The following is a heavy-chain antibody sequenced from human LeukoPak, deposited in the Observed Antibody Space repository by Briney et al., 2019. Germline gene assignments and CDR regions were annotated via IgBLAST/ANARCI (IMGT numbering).Heavy chain of an antibody. V-gene: IGHV3-9*01. CDR1: GFTFDDYA. CDR3: AKDLGVRGVIIAAFDY. J-gene: IGHJ4*02. Sequence: PGGSLRVSCAASGFTFDDYAMHWVRQAPGKGMECVSGISWNSGSIGYADSVKGRFTISRDNAKNSLCLQMNSLRAEDTALYYCAKDLGVRGVIIAAFDYWGQGTLVTVSS. D-gene: IGHD3-10*01. CDR2: ISWNSGSI.